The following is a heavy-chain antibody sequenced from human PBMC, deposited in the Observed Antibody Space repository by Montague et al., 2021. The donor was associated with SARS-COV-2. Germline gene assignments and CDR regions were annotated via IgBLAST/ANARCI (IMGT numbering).Heavy chain of an antibody. J-gene: IGHJ5*02. Sequence: PALVKPTQTLTLTCTFSGFSLSTSGMCVSWIRLPPGKALEWLARIDWDDDKYYSTSLKTRLTISKDTSKNQVVLTMTNMDPVDTATYYCARILVAAAGSPFDPWGQGTLVTVSS. CDR1: GFSLSTSGMC. CDR2: IDWDDDK. CDR3: ARILVAAAGSPFDP. V-gene: IGHV2-70*11. D-gene: IGHD6-13*01.